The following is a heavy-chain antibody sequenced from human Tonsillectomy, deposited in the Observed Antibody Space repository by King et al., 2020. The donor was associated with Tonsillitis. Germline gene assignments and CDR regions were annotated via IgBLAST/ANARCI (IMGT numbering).Heavy chain of an antibody. Sequence: QLQESGPGLVKPSQTLSLTCTVSGGSISSGDYYWSWIRQPPGKGLEWIGYIYYSGSTYYNPSLKSRVTISVDPSNNQFSLKLSSVTAADTAVYYCARGDCSGGSCYRDLGDWFDPWGQGTLVTVSS. CDR1: GGSISSGDYY. CDR2: IYYSGST. V-gene: IGHV4-30-4*01. CDR3: ARGDCSGGSCYRDLGDWFDP. D-gene: IGHD2-15*01. J-gene: IGHJ5*02.